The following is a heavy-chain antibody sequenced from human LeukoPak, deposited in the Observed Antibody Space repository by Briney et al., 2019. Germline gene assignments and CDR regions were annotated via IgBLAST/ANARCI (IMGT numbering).Heavy chain of an antibody. D-gene: IGHD3-22*01. J-gene: IGHJ4*02. CDR3: ARDRDSSGYYYQAVYY. CDR2: ISAYNGNT. CDR1: GYTFTSYG. V-gene: IGHV1-18*04. Sequence: GASVKVSCKAFGYTFTSYGISWVRQAPGQGLEWMGWISAYNGNTNYAQNLQGRVTMTTDTSTSTAYMEVRSLRSDDTAMYYCARDRDSSGYYYQAVYYWGQGTLVTVSS.